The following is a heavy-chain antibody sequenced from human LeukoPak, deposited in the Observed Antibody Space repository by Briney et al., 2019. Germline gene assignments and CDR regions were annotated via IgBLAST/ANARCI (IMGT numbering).Heavy chain of an antibody. CDR2: ISYDGSNK. CDR1: GFTFSSYA. V-gene: IGHV3-30-3*01. Sequence: GGSLRLSCAASGFTFSSYAMRWVRQAPGKGLEWVAVISYDGSNKYYADSVKGRFTISRDNSKNTLYLQMNSLRAEDTAVYYCARASYQFNYFDYWGQGTLVTVSS. CDR3: ARASYQFNYFDY. J-gene: IGHJ4*02. D-gene: IGHD2-2*01.